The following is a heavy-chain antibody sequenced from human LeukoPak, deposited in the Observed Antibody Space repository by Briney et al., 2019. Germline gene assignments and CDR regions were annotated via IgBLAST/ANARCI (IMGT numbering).Heavy chain of an antibody. Sequence: SETLSLTCSVSGYSISSGYYWGWIRQPPGKGLEWIGEINHSGSTNYNPSPKSRVTISVDTSKNQFSLKLSSVTAADTAVYYCARGRMVRYYYYYYMDVWGKGTTVTVSS. D-gene: IGHD3-10*01. CDR2: INHSGST. V-gene: IGHV4-38-2*02. J-gene: IGHJ6*03. CDR1: GYSISSGYY. CDR3: ARGRMVRYYYYYYMDV.